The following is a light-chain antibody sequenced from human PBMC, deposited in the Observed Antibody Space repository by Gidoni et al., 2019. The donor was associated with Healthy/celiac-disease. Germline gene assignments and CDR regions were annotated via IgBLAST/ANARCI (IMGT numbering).Light chain of an antibody. CDR1: QSVSSY. Sequence: DIVLTHSPAPLSLSPGERATLSCRASQSVSSYLAWYQQKPGQAPRLLIYDASNRATGIPARFSGSGSGTDFTLTISSLEPEDFAVYYCQQRSNWPPTLTFGGGTKVEIK. V-gene: IGKV3-11*01. CDR2: DAS. CDR3: QQRSNWPPTLT. J-gene: IGKJ4*01.